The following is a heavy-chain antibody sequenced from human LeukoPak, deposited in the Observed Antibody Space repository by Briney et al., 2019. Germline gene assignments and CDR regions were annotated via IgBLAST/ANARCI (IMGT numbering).Heavy chain of an antibody. CDR3: ARAARYGDYEAWFDP. J-gene: IGHJ5*02. CDR1: GCSISSPYY. Sequence: SETLSLTCTVSGCSISSPYYWGWIRQPPGKGLEWIGSIYHSGSTYYNPSLRSRVTISVDTSKNQFSLKLSSVTAADTAVYYCARAARYGDYEAWFDPWGQGTLVTVSS. V-gene: IGHV4-38-2*02. CDR2: IYHSGST. D-gene: IGHD4-17*01.